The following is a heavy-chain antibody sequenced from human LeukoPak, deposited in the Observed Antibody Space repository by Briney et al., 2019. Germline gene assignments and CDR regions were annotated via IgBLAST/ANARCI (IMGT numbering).Heavy chain of an antibody. J-gene: IGHJ4*02. D-gene: IGHD5-24*01. CDR2: IIPIFGTA. CDR3: ARSSIEMATINAY. CDR1: GCTFSSYA. V-gene: IGHV1-69*05. Sequence: SVKVSCKASGCTFSSYAISWVRQAPGQGLEWMGGIIPIFGTANYAQKFQGRVTITTDESTSTAYMELSSLRSEDTAVYSCARSSIEMATINAYWGQGTLVTVSS.